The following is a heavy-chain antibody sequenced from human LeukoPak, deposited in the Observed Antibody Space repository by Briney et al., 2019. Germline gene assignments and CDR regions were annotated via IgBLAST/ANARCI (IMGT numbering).Heavy chain of an antibody. D-gene: IGHD6-13*01. Sequence: SETLSLTCAVYDGSFSGYDWSWIRQPPGKGLEWIGEINHSGSTNYNPSLKSRVTVSVDTSKNHFSLKLSSVTAADTAVYYCARGPGITAAGNFDYWGQGTLVTVSS. CDR2: INHSGST. J-gene: IGHJ4*02. CDR1: DGSFSGYD. V-gene: IGHV4-34*01. CDR3: ARGPGITAAGNFDY.